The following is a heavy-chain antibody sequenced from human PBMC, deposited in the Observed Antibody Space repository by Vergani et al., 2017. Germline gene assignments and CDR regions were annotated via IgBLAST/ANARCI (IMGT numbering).Heavy chain of an antibody. CDR1: GFTFSSYS. D-gene: IGHD5-12*01. V-gene: IGHV3-21*01. CDR2: ISSSSSYI. J-gene: IGHJ6*02. CDR3: ASLYSGYDWNYYYYGMDV. Sequence: EVQLLESGGGLVQPGGSLRLSCAASGFTFSSYSMNWVRQAPGKGLEWVSSISSSSSYIYYADSVKGRFTISRDNAKNSLYLQMNSLRAEDTAVYYCASLYSGYDWNYYYYGMDVWGQGTTVTVSS.